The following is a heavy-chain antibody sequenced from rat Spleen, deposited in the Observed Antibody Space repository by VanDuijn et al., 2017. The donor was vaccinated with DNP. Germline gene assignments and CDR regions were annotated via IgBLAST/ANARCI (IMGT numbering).Heavy chain of an antibody. J-gene: IGHJ2*01. V-gene: IGHV4-2*01. CDR1: GFNFNDFW. Sequence: EVKFVESGGGLVQPGRSLKLSCAASGFNFNDFWTGWVRPAPGKGLEWIGETNKDSSTIIYTPSLKETFSISRDNVQNTLYLQTSTLGSEDTDIYFCTRGPNYGGDSDYFDYWGQGVIVTVSS. D-gene: IGHD1-11*01. CDR3: TRGPNYGGDSDYFDY. CDR2: TNKDSSTI.